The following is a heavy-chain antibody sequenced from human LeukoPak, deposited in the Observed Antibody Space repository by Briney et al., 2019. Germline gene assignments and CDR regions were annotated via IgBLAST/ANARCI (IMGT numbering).Heavy chain of an antibody. V-gene: IGHV4-59*01. CDR1: GGSTSSYY. Sequence: SETLSLTCTVSGGSTSSYYWSWIRQPPGKGLEWIGYIYYSGSTNYNPSLKSRVTISVDTSNNQFSLRLSSVTAADTAMYYCASVMTRDAFDIWGQGTMVTVSS. J-gene: IGHJ3*02. CDR2: IYYSGST. CDR3: ASVMTRDAFDI.